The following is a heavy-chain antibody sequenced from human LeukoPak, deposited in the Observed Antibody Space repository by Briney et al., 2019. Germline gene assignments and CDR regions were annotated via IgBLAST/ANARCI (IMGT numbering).Heavy chain of an antibody. D-gene: IGHD3-9*01. V-gene: IGHV1-2*02. J-gene: IGHJ4*02. CDR3: ARNLGDYDILTGYYDSEYDY. Sequence: ASVKVSCKASGYTFTGYYMHWVRQAPGQGLEWMGWINPNSGGTNYAQKFQGRVTMTRDMSISTAYMELSRLRSDDTAVYYCARNLGDYDILTGYYDSEYDYWGQGTLVTVSS. CDR1: GYTFTGYY. CDR2: INPNSGGT.